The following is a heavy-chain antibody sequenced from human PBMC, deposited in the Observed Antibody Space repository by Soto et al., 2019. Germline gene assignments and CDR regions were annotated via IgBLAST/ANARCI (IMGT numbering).Heavy chain of an antibody. CDR2: IYTDGST. V-gene: IGHV4-4*07. CDR3: AREACGGYSGIFDY. J-gene: IGHJ4*02. Sequence: QVQLQESGPGLVKPSETLSLTCTVSGTSISIYSWSWIRQPAGKDLEWVGRIYTDGSTNYHPSLKSRVIMSVDTSKNQFSLILSSVTAADTAVYYCAREACGGYSGIFDYWGRGALVTVSS. D-gene: IGHD5-12*01. CDR1: GTSISIYS.